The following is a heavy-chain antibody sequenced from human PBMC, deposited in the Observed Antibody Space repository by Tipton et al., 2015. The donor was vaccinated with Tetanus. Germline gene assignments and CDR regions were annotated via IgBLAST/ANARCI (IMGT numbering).Heavy chain of an antibody. V-gene: IGHV3-30*03. CDR2: ISYDGNYQ. J-gene: IGHJ4*03. D-gene: IGHD2-2*01. CDR3: IYTISYSAFDY. CDR1: GFTFSNSG. Sequence: SLRLSCAASGFTFSNSGMHWARQAPGKGLEWVAIISYDGNYQSYAESVKGRFTISRDNSKSTLFLQMNGLRAEDAAVYYCIYTISYSAFDYRGHGSLITVSP.